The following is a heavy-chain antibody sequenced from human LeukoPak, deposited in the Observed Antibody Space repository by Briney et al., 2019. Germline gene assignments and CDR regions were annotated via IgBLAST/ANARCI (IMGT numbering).Heavy chain of an antibody. D-gene: IGHD1-7*01. CDR2: ISSSSSYI. Sequence: GGSLRLSCAASGFTFSSYSMNWVRQAPGKGLEWVSSISSSSSYIYYADSVKRRFTISRDNAKTSLYPQMNSLRAEDTAVYYCARVFKDWNYGGCLDYWGQGTLVTVSS. CDR3: ARVFKDWNYGGCLDY. V-gene: IGHV3-21*01. J-gene: IGHJ4*02. CDR1: GFTFSSYS.